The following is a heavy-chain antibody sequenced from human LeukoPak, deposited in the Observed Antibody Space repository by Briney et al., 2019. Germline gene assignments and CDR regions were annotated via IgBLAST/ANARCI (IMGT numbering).Heavy chain of an antibody. D-gene: IGHD2-21*01. V-gene: IGHV1-24*01. J-gene: IGHJ6*02. CDR1: GYTLTKLY. CDR2: FDPEDGET. CDR3: GTLRWHIIELHYYYAMDV. Sequence: ASVKVSCKVSGYTLTKLYIHWVRQAPGKGLEWMGGFDPEDGETIYAQQFQGRVTMTEDTSSDTAYMELKNLRSEDTAVYYCGTLRWHIIELHYYYAMDVGGQGTTVTVSS.